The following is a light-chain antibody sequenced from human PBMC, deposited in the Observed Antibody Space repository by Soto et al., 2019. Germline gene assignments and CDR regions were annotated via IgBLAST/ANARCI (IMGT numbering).Light chain of an antibody. J-gene: IGLJ3*02. CDR2: EGS. V-gene: IGLV2-23*01. CDR1: SSDVGSYNL. CDR3: CSFTSSATWV. Sequence: QSVLTQPASVSGSPGQSITISCTGTSSDVGSYNLVSWYQQYPGKVPKLMIYEGSARPSGVSNRFSGSKSGNTASLTISGLQAEDEADYYCCSFTSSATWVFGGGTQLTVL.